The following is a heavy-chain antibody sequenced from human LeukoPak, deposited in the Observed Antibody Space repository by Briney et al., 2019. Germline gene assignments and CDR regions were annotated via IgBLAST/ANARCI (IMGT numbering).Heavy chain of an antibody. D-gene: IGHD3-10*01. CDR2: MNSNSGAT. CDR1: GYTFTAYY. J-gene: IGHJ4*02. CDR3: ARTPAITMVRGVIFDY. V-gene: IGHV1-2*02. Sequence: ASVKVSCKTSGYTFTAYYMHWVRQAPGQRLEWLGWMNSNSGATNYAQKLQGRVTMTTDTSTSTAYMELRSLRSDDTAVYYCARTPAITMVRGVIFDYWGQGTLVTVSS.